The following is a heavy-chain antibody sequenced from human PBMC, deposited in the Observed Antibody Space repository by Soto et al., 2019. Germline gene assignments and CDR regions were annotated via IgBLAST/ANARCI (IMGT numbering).Heavy chain of an antibody. CDR2: IWYDGSNE. CDR1: GFTFSNYG. J-gene: IGHJ4*02. D-gene: IGHD2-2*01. CDR3: GFYCSSVRCPEGFY. Sequence: GGSLRLSCAASGFTFSNYGMHWVRQAPGKGLEWVAVIWYDGSNEYYGDSVKGRFTISRDNSKNTLYLQMNYLRAEDTAVYYCGFYCSSVRCPEGFYWGQGTLVTVYS. V-gene: IGHV3-33*01.